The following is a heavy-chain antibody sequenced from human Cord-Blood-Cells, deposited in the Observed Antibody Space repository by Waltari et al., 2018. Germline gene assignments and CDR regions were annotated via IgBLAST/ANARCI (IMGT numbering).Heavy chain of an antibody. J-gene: IGHJ4*02. D-gene: IGHD7-27*01. Sequence: EVQLVETGGGLIQPGGSLRLSCAASGFTVRSNYMSWVRQAPGKGLEWVSVIYSGGSTYYADSVKGRFTISRDDSKNTLYLQMNSLRAEDTAVYYCARENGAGDPIDYWGQGTLVTVSS. CDR2: IYSGGST. CDR3: ARENGAGDPIDY. CDR1: GFTVRSNY. V-gene: IGHV3-53*02.